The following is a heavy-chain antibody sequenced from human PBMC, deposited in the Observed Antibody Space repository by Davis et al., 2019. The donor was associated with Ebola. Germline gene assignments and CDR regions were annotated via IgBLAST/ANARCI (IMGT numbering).Heavy chain of an antibody. J-gene: IGHJ4*02. D-gene: IGHD2-15*01. V-gene: IGHV4-61*08. Sequence: SETLSLTCTVSGGSVSSSGYYWNWIRQPPGKGLEWIGYIYYSGSTDYSPSLTGRVTISLDTSKNQFSLRLSSVTAADTAVYYCARVRGGWPRWWYFDKWGQGTLVTVSS. CDR3: ARVRGGWPRWWYFDK. CDR1: GGSVSSSGYY. CDR2: IYYSGST.